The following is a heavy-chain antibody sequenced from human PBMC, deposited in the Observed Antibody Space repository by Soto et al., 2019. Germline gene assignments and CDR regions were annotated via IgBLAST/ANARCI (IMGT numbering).Heavy chain of an antibody. CDR1: GGTFSRYT. Sequence: SVKVSCKASGGTFSRYTISWVRQAPGQGLEWMGGIIPIFGTANYAQKFQGRLSINADESTSTVYMQLSSLRSEDTAVYYCARQFHYDSSGYYYAYWGQGTLVTV. D-gene: IGHD3-22*01. J-gene: IGHJ4*02. CDR2: IIPIFGTA. V-gene: IGHV1-69*13. CDR3: ARQFHYDSSGYYYAY.